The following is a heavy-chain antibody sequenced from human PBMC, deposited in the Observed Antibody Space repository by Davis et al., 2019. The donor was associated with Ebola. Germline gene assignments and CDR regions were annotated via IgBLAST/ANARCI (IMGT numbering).Heavy chain of an antibody. CDR3: AKERLMGVVVVAATQGMDV. CDR2: ISGSGGST. V-gene: IGHV3-23*01. D-gene: IGHD2-15*01. CDR1: GFTFDDYG. Sequence: GESLKISCAASGFTFDDYGMSWVRQAPGKGLEWVSAISGSGGSTYYADSVKGRFTISRDNSKNTLYLQMNSLRAEDTAVYYCAKERLMGVVVVAATQGMDVWGQGTTVTVSS. J-gene: IGHJ6*02.